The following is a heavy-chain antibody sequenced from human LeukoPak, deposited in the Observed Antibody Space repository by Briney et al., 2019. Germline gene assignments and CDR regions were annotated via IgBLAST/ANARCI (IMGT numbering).Heavy chain of an antibody. J-gene: IGHJ4*02. Sequence: GGSLRLSCAASGFTFSDYYMTWIRQAPGKGLEWVSYISSSGSTIYYADSVKGRFTISRDNAKNSLYLQMNSLRAEDTAVYYCARDQGDQQLALDYWGQGTLVTVSS. D-gene: IGHD6-13*01. V-gene: IGHV3-11*01. CDR1: GFTFSDYY. CDR3: ARDQGDQQLALDY. CDR2: ISSSGSTI.